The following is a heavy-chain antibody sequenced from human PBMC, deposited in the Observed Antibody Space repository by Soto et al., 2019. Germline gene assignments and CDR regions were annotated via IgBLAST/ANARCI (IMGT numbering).Heavy chain of an antibody. Sequence: QLQLQESGPGLVKPSETLSLTCTFSGGSSSSSSYYWGWIRQPPGKGLEWIGSIYSSGGTYYNPSLKSRVTMSVDTSKNQFSLNLSSVPAADTAVYYCARQSPWQLVQQYWGQGTLVSVSS. CDR3: ARQSPWQLVQQY. CDR1: GGSSSSSSYY. V-gene: IGHV4-39*01. D-gene: IGHD6-13*01. J-gene: IGHJ4*02. CDR2: IYSSGGT.